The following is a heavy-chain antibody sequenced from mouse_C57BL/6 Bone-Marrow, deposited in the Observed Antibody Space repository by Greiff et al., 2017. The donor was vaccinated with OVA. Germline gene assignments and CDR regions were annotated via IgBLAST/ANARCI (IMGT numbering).Heavy chain of an antibody. J-gene: IGHJ3*01. CDR2: ISSGGDYI. CDR1: GFTFSSYA. D-gene: IGHD2-4*01. CDR3: TRDRGLRRTGAWFAY. Sequence: EVMLVESGEGLVKPGGSLKLSCAASGFTFSSYAMSWVRQTPEKRLEWVAYISSGGDYIYYADTVKGRFTISRDNARNTLYLQMSSLKSEDTAMYYCTRDRGLRRTGAWFAYWGQGTLVTVSA. V-gene: IGHV5-9-1*02.